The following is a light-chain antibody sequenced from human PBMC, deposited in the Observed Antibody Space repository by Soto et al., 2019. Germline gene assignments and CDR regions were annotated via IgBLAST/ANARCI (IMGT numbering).Light chain of an antibody. V-gene: IGKV1-39*01. CDR2: ATS. CDR1: QSISSY. J-gene: IGKJ1*01. CDR3: QQSYSTLWT. Sequence: DIQMTQSPSSLSASVGDRVTITCLASQSISSYLNWYQQKPGKAPKLLIYATSSLQSGVPSRFSGSGSGTDFTLTISRLQPEDFAIYYCQQSYSTLWTLGQGTKVDIK.